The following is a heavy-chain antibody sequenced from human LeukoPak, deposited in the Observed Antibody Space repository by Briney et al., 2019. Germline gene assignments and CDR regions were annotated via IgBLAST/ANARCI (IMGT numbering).Heavy chain of an antibody. V-gene: IGHV5-51*01. CDR2: IRPGDSDT. CDR3: ARRGGNWFDP. J-gene: IGHJ5*02. CDR1: GYSFTNYW. Sequence: GESLKISCKGSGYSFTNYWIGWVRQMPGKGLEWMGIIRPGDSDTRYSPSFQGQVTMTADKSISTAYLQWSSLKASDTAIYYCARRGGNWFDPWGQGTLVTVSS.